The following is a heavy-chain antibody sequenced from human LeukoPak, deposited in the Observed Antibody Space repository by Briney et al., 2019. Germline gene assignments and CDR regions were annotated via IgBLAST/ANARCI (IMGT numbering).Heavy chain of an antibody. J-gene: IGHJ3*02. CDR1: GGSSTISSSY. V-gene: IGHV4-39*01. D-gene: IGHD2-2*01. Sequence: PSETLSLTCTVSGGSSTISSSYWAWIRQPPGKGLEWIGSVYYSGSAYYSPSLNSRVTISIDTSKNQFSLKLISVTAADTAVYYCARLDCTSTSCYFYRAFDTWGQGTMVTVSS. CDR3: ARLDCTSTSCYFYRAFDT. CDR2: VYYSGSA.